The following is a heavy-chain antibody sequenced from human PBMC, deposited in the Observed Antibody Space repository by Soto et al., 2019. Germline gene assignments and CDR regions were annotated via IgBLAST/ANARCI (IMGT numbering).Heavy chain of an antibody. CDR3: ARDPWRTPPEAAFDV. CDR2: IYFSGVT. J-gene: IGHJ3*01. V-gene: IGHV4-31*03. D-gene: IGHD1-1*01. CDR1: GGSISSAGFY. Sequence: QVQLQESGPGLVEPSQTLSLTCTVSGGSISSAGFYWSWIRQRPGKGLEWIGYIYFSGVTYYNPSLESRVTVSVDTSKTQFSLRLSSVTAADTAVYYCARDPWRTPPEAAFDVWGQGTKVTGSS.